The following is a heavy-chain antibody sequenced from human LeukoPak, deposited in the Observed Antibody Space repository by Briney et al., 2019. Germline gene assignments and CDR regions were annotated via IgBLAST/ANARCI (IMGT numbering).Heavy chain of an antibody. CDR1: GFTFSSYA. J-gene: IGHJ6*02. D-gene: IGHD3-16*01. V-gene: IGHV3-30-3*01. CDR3: ARVMRAGECMDV. Sequence: GGSLRLSCAASGFTFSSYAMHWVRQAPGKGLEWVAVISYDGSNKYYADSVKGRFTISRDNSKNTLYLQMNSLRAEDTAAYYCARVMRAGECMDVWGQGTTVTVSS. CDR2: ISYDGSNK.